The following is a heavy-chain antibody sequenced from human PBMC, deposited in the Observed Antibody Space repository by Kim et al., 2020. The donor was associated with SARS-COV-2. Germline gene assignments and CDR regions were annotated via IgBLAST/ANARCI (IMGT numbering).Heavy chain of an antibody. V-gene: IGHV3-11*01. CDR3: ARAGIGWNAFDI. Sequence: GGSLRLSCAASGFTFSGQFMNWIRQAPGKGLEWVSYISSGSGKTIFYADSVKGRFTISRDNAKNSLYLQMNSLRAEDTAVYYCARAGIGWNAFDIWGLGTMVTVSS. D-gene: IGHD2-15*01. CDR1: GFTFSGQF. J-gene: IGHJ3*02. CDR2: ISSGSGKTI.